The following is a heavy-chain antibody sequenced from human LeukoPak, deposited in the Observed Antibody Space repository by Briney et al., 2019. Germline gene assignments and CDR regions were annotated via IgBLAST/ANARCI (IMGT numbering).Heavy chain of an antibody. Sequence: GASVKLSCKASGYTFTSYGISWVRQAPGQGLEWMGWVSAYNGNTNYAQKLQGRVTMTTDTSTSTAYMELRSLRSDDTAVYYCARGVATINSHYFDYWGQGTLVTVSS. CDR1: GYTFTSYG. CDR2: VSAYNGNT. J-gene: IGHJ4*02. CDR3: ARGVATINSHYFDY. V-gene: IGHV1-18*04. D-gene: IGHD5-12*01.